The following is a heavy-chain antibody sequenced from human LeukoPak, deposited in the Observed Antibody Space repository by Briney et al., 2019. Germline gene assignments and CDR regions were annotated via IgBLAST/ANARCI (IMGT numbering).Heavy chain of an antibody. CDR1: GYTFTAYY. D-gene: IGHD2-2*02. CDR2: INPNSGST. V-gene: IGHV1-2*02. J-gene: IGHJ3*02. CDR3: ALYQSSYNNNEGPFYT. Sequence: GASVKVSCKASGYTFTAYYIHWVRQAPGQGLEWVGYINPNSGSTNYAQKLLDRVTMTSDTSISTAYMELSRLRSDDTAVYYWALYQSSYNNNEGPFYTWGQGTMVTVSS.